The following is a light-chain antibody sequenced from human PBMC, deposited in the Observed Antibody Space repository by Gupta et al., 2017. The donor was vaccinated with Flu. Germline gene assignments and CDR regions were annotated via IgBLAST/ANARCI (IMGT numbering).Light chain of an antibody. V-gene: IGKV1-27*01. J-gene: IGKJ4*01. CDR2: DAS. Sequence: DIQMTQSPSSLSASVGDRVTVTCRASQGISNSLAWYQQKPGTVPKLLIYDASTLQSGVPSRFSGSGSGTDFTLTISSLQPEDVATYYCQKDTNARLTFGGGTKVEIK. CDR1: QGISNS. CDR3: QKDTNARLT.